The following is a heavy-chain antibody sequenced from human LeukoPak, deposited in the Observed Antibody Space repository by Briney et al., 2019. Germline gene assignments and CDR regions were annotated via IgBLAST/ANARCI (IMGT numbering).Heavy chain of an antibody. CDR2: IYYSGST. CDR1: GGSISSSTYY. V-gene: IGHV4-39*07. Sequence: SETLSLTCTVSGGSISSSTYYWGWIRQPPGKGLEWIGTIYYSGSTYYNPSLQSRVTISVDTSKNQFSLKLSSVTAADTAVYYCARDSYDSSGYYEPLDYWGQGTLVTVSS. D-gene: IGHD3-22*01. J-gene: IGHJ4*02. CDR3: ARDSYDSSGYYEPLDY.